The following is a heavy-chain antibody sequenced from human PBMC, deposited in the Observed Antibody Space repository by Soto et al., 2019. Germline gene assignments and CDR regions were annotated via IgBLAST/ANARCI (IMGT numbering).Heavy chain of an antibody. CDR3: ARSGRQRLIDR. D-gene: IGHD6-25*01. Sequence: QVQLQQWGAGLLKPSETLSLTCAVYGGSFSGYYWSWIRQPPGKGLEWIGEINDSGSTNYNPSLKTRVTISVDTSKKQFSLKLSSVTAADTGVYYCARSGRQRLIDRWGQGTLVTVST. CDR1: GGSFSGYY. V-gene: IGHV4-34*01. CDR2: INDSGST. J-gene: IGHJ5*02.